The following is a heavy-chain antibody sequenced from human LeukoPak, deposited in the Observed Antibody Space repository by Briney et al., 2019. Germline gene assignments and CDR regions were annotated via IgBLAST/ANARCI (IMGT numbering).Heavy chain of an antibody. V-gene: IGHV1-18*01. CDR1: GYTFTSYG. D-gene: IGHD2-2*01. CDR2: ISAYNGNT. J-gene: IGHJ5*02. CDR3: ARGFGYCSSTSCYEGWFDP. Sequence: ASVTVSCKASGYTFTSYGISWVRQAPGQGLEWMGWISAYNGNTNYAQKLQGRVTMTTDTSTSTAYMELRSLRSDDTAVYYCARGFGYCSSTSCYEGWFDPWGQGTLVTVSS.